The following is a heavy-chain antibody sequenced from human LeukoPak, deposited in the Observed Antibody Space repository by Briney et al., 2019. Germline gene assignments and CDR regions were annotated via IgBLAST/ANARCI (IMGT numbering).Heavy chain of an antibody. V-gene: IGHV3-20*04. D-gene: IGHD6-13*01. CDR3: ARAYSSSWYGYFDY. CDR1: GFTFDDYG. CDR2: INWNGGST. J-gene: IGHJ4*02. Sequence: GGSLRLSCAASGFTFDDYGMSWVRQAPGKGLEWVSGINWNGGSTGYADSVKGRFTISRDNAKNSLYLQMNSLRAEDTALYYCARAYSSSWYGYFDYWGQGTLVTVSS.